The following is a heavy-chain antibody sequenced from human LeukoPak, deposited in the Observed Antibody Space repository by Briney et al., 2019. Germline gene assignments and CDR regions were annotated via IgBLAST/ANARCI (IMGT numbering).Heavy chain of an antibody. D-gene: IGHD1-7*01. J-gene: IGHJ4*02. CDR3: ARGLRGNYDY. Sequence: GGSLRLSCAASGFTFSGYAMAWVRQAPGKGLEWVSSISTSGNTYYADSVKGRFTISRDNSKDTLYLQMNSLTTEDTALYYCARGLRGNYDYWGQGTLVTVSS. CDR1: GFTFSGYA. CDR2: ISTSGNT. V-gene: IGHV3-23*01.